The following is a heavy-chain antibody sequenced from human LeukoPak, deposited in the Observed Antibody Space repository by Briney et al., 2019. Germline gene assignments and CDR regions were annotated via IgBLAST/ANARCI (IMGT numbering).Heavy chain of an antibody. CDR1: GGTCSSYA. V-gene: IGHV1-69*13. J-gene: IGHJ4*02. CDR3: ARDYYDSSGYGYYFDY. CDR2: IIPIFVTA. Sequence: SVKVSCKASGGTCSSYAISWVRQAPGQGLEWMGGIIPIFVTANYAQKFQGRVTITADESTSTAYMELRSLRSDDTAVYYCARDYYDSSGYGYYFDYWGQGTLVTVSS. D-gene: IGHD3-22*01.